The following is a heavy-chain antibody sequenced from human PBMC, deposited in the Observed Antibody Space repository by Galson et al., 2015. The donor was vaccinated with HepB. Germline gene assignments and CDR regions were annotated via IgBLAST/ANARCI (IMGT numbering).Heavy chain of an antibody. J-gene: IGHJ4*02. CDR1: GFTFSSYG. Sequence: SLRLSCAASGFTFSSYGMHWVRQAPGKGLEWVAVISYDGSNKYYADSVKGRFTISRDNAKNTLCLQMNSLRAEDTAVYYCARGCSSTSCSAGRFDYWGQGTLVTVSS. D-gene: IGHD2-2*01. CDR2: ISYDGSNK. V-gene: IGHV3-30*03. CDR3: ARGCSSTSCSAGRFDY.